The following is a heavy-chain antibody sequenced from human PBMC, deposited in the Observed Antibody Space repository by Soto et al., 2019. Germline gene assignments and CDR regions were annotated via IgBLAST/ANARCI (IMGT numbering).Heavy chain of an antibody. D-gene: IGHD5-18*01. Sequence: SETLSLTCTVSGGSISSSSYYWGWIRQPPGKGLEWIGSIYYSGSTYYNPSLKSRVTISVDTSKNQFSLKLSSVAAADTAVYYCERTGVYSYGIKYFDYWGQGTLVTVSS. CDR1: GGSISSSSYY. J-gene: IGHJ4*02. CDR2: IYYSGST. CDR3: ERTGVYSYGIKYFDY. V-gene: IGHV4-39*01.